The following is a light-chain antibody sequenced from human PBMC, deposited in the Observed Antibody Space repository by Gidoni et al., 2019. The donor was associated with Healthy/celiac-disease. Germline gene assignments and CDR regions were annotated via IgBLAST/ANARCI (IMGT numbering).Light chain of an antibody. J-gene: IGKJ2*01. CDR3: QQRSNWPPTYT. CDR1: QRVSSY. V-gene: IGKV3-11*01. CDR2: DAS. Sequence: LVLKQSPATLSLSPGERATLSCSASQRVSSYLACYQQKPGQAHRLIIYDASNRATGNPAMFSGVGSGTDFTLTISSLEPEDFAVYYCQQRSNWPPTYTFGQGTKLEIK.